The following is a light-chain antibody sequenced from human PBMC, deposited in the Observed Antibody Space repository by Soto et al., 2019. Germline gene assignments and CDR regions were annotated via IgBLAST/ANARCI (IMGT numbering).Light chain of an antibody. CDR3: CSYAGTYTYF. CDR2: DVS. Sequence: QSVVTQQGTMLGPAGRPITNYCTGTSSDVGGYNYVSWYQQHPGKAPKLMIYDVSKRPSGVPDRFSGSKSGNTASLTISGLQAEDEADYSCCSYAGTYTYFFGTGTKVTVL. V-gene: IGLV2-11*01. J-gene: IGLJ1*01. CDR1: SSDVGGYNY.